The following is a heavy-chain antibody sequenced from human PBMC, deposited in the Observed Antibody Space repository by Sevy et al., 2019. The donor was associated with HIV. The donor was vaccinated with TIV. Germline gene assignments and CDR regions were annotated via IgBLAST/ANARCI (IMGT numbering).Heavy chain of an antibody. CDR2: ISASGGTT. J-gene: IGHJ4*02. V-gene: IGHV3-23*01. D-gene: IGHD6-13*01. CDR1: GFTFSNYA. Sequence: GGSLSLSCAASGFTFSNYAMSWVRQAPGKGLEWVSAISASGGTTFFADSVKGRFTISRDNSKNTMYLQMNSLRVEDTAVYYCAKSPSSPGSSSTWATFDYWGQGTLVTVSS. CDR3: AKSPSSPGSSSTWATFDY.